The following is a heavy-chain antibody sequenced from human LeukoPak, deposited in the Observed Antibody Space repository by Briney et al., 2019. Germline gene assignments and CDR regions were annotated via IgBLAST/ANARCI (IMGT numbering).Heavy chain of an antibody. CDR2: ISSSSSYI. Sequence: GGSLRLSCAASGFTLSSYSMNWVRQAPGKGLEWVSSISSSSSYIYYADSVKGRFTISRDNAKNSLYLQMNSLRAEDTAVYYCARARQIQLWSPLDYWGQGTLVTVSS. CDR1: GFTLSSYS. J-gene: IGHJ4*02. D-gene: IGHD5-18*01. CDR3: ARARQIQLWSPLDY. V-gene: IGHV3-21*01.